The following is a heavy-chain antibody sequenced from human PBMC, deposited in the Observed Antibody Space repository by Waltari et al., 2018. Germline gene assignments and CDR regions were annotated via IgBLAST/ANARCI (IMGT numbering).Heavy chain of an antibody. Sequence: EVQLVESGGVVVQTGGSLRLSCAASGFPFDDFAMHWVRQAPGKGLEWVSLISWDGGSTYYADSVKGRFTISRDNSKNSLYLQMNSLRAEDTALYYCAKSWGHGMDVWGQGTTVTVS. CDR2: ISWDGGST. D-gene: IGHD3-16*01. J-gene: IGHJ6*02. CDR1: GFPFDDFA. V-gene: IGHV3-43D*04. CDR3: AKSWGHGMDV.